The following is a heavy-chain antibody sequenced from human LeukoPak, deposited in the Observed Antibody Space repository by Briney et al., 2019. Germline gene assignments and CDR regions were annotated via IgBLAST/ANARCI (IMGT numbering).Heavy chain of an antibody. J-gene: IGHJ5*02. CDR2: TYYRSKWYN. Sequence: TSQTLSLTCAISGDSVSSNSAAWNWIRQSPSRGLEWLGRTYYRSKWYNDYAVSVKSRITINPDTSKNQFSLQLNSVTPEDTAVYYCARDTVIVASHPLAFDIAARTHNWFDPWGQGTPVTVSS. D-gene: IGHD6-6*01. CDR3: ARDTVIVASHPLAFDIAARTHNWFDP. V-gene: IGHV6-1*01. CDR1: GDSVSSNSAA.